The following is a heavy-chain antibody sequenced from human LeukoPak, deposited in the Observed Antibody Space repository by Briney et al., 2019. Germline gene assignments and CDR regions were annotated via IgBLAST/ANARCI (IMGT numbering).Heavy chain of an antibody. CDR1: GYSFTSYW. CDR2: IYPGDSDT. D-gene: IGHD2-15*01. J-gene: IGHJ4*02. Sequence: GESLKISCKGSGYSFTSYWIGWVRQMPGKGLEWMGIIYPGDSDTRYSPSFQGQVTISADKSIRTAYLQWSSLKASDTAMYYCARLFMYCSGGSCYPDYWGQGTLVTVSS. V-gene: IGHV5-51*01. CDR3: ARLFMYCSGGSCYPDY.